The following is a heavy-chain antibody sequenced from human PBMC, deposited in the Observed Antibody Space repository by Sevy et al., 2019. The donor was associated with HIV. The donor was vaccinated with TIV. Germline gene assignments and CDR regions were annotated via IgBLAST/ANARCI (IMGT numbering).Heavy chain of an antibody. V-gene: IGHV3-23*01. CDR2: ISGSGGST. J-gene: IGHJ4*02. CDR1: GFTFTNSA. D-gene: IGHD3-10*01. Sequence: GGSLRLSCVASGFTFTNSAMSWVRQAPGQGLEWVSIISGSGGSTDYADSVKGRFTISRDNSKNTLYLQMNSLRADDTAVYYCANVQRDLPSGYFDYWGQGTLVTVSS. CDR3: ANVQRDLPSGYFDY.